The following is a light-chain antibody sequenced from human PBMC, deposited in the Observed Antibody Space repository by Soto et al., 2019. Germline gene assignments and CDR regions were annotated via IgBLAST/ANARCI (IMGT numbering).Light chain of an antibody. CDR3: SSYTIGTPPWL. V-gene: IGLV2-14*01. CDR1: SSDVGGYNY. J-gene: IGLJ3*02. CDR2: EVN. Sequence: QSVLTQPASVSGSPGQSITISCTGTSSDVGGYNYVSWYQQHPGKAPKLMIHEVNRRPSGVSNRFSGSKSGNTASLTISGLQAEDEAYYFCSSYTIGTPPWLFGGGTKVTVL.